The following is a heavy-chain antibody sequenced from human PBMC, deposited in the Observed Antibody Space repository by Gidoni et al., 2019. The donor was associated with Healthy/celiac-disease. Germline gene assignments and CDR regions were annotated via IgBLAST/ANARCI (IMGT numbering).Heavy chain of an antibody. CDR2: ITQDGSEK. Sequence: EVQLVESGGGLVQPGGSLRLSCAASGFTFSSYWMSWVRQAPGKGLEWVANITQDGSEKYYVDSVKGRFTISRDNAKNSLYLQMNSLRAEDTAVYYCARDSGWLSPLDYFDYWGQGTLVTVSS. CDR1: GFTFSSYW. V-gene: IGHV3-7*01. J-gene: IGHJ4*02. D-gene: IGHD3-22*01. CDR3: ARDSGWLSPLDYFDY.